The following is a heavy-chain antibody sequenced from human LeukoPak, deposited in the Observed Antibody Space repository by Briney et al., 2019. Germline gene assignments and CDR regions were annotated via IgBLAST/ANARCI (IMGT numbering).Heavy chain of an antibody. D-gene: IGHD6-13*01. CDR1: GFTFSSYG. CDR2: ISYDGSNK. CDR3: ARAFQSRPIAAAGTGAFDI. Sequence: GGSLRLSCAASGFTFSSYGMHWVRQAPGKGLEWVAVISYDGSNKYYADSVKGRFTISRDNSKNTLYLQMNSLRAEDTAVYYCARAFQSRPIAAAGTGAFDIWGQGTMVTVSS. J-gene: IGHJ3*02. V-gene: IGHV3-30*03.